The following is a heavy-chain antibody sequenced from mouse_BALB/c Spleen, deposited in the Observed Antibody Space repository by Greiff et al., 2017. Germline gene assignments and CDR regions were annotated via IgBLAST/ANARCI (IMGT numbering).Heavy chain of an antibody. CDR1: GFTFSSFG. Sequence: EVQGVESGGGLVQPGGSRKLSCAASGFTFSSFGMHWVRQAPEKGLEWVAYISSGSSTIYYADTVKGRFTISRDNPKHTLFLQMTSLRSEDTAMYDCARRDYYGSSDYAMDYWGQGTSVTVSS. J-gene: IGHJ4*01. V-gene: IGHV5-17*02. CDR2: ISSGSSTI. CDR3: ARRDYYGSSDYAMDY. D-gene: IGHD1-1*01.